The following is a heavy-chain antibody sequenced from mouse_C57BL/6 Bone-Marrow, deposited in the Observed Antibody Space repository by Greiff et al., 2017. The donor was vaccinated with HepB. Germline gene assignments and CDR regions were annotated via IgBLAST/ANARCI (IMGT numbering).Heavy chain of an antibody. V-gene: IGHV1-26*01. CDR1: GYTFTDYY. Sequence: VQLQQSGPELVKPGASVKISCKASGYTFTDYYMNWVKQSHGKSLEWIGDINPNNGGTSYNQKFKGKATLTVDKSSSTAYMELRSLTSEDSAVYYCARKDTTFRYWGPGTTLTVSS. D-gene: IGHD1-1*01. J-gene: IGHJ2*01. CDR3: ARKDTTFRY. CDR2: INPNNGGT.